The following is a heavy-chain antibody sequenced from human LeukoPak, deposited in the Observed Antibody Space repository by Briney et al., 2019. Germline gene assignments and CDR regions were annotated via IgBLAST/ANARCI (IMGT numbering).Heavy chain of an antibody. V-gene: IGHV3-23*01. J-gene: IGHJ1*01. D-gene: IGHD3-22*01. CDR2: ITPHADRT. CDR1: GFTFGSYG. CDR3: AIMHGYYDGSGYWVQ. Sequence: GGSLRLSCAASGFTFGSYGMSWVRQAPGKGLEWVSFITPHADRTSYADSVEGRFTISRDNPRNTLYIQMNSLRDEDTALYYCAIMHGYYDGSGYWVQWGQGTLVTVSS.